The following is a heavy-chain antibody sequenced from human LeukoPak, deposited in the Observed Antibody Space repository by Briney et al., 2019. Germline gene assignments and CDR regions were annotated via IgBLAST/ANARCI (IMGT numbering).Heavy chain of an antibody. CDR2: ISGSGGST. V-gene: IGHV3-23*01. CDR3: AKVEAAADSFDY. Sequence: PGGSLRLSYAASGFTFSSYAMSWVRQAPEKGLEWVSAISGSGGSTYYADSVKGRFTISRDNSKNTLYLQMNSLRAEDTAVYYCAKVEAAADSFDYWGQGTLVTVSS. D-gene: IGHD6-13*01. J-gene: IGHJ4*02. CDR1: GFTFSSYA.